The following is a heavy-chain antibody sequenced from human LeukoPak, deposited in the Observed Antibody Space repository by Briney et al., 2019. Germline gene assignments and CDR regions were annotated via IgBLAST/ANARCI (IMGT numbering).Heavy chain of an antibody. CDR3: AKRSSGNYFDD. J-gene: IGHJ4*02. V-gene: IGHV3-33*06. CDR1: GFTFSNYD. Sequence: PGGSLRLSCAASGFTFSNYDMHWVRQAPGKGLEWVAVIWYDGSNKHYADSVKGRFTISRDNSKNTLYLQMNSLRAEDTAVYYCAKRSSGNYFDDWGQGSLVTVSS. CDR2: IWYDGSNK. D-gene: IGHD6-19*01.